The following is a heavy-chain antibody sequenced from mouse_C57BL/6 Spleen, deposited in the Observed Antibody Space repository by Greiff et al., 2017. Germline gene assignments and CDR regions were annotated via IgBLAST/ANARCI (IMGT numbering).Heavy chain of an antibody. V-gene: IGHV1-76*01. CDR2: IYPGSGNT. CDR1: GYTFTDYY. Sequence: VQLQQSGAELVRPGASVKLSCKASGYTFTDYYINWVKQRPGQGLEWIARIYPGSGNTYYNEKFKGKATLTAEKSSSTAYMQLSSLPSEDSAVYFCARGGYYGYFDYWGQGTTLTVSS. CDR3: ARGGYYGYFDY. D-gene: IGHD1-1*02. J-gene: IGHJ2*01.